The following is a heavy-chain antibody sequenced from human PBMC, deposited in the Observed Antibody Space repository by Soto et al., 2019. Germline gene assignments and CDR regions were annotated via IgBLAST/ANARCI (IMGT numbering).Heavy chain of an antibody. V-gene: IGHV3-23*01. CDR3: AKSDGDAIELYGMDV. CDR1: GFTFSSYA. D-gene: IGHD4-17*01. Sequence: GGSLRLSCAASGFTFSSYAMSWVRQAPGKGLEWVSAISGSGGSTYYADSVKGRFTISRDNSKNTLYLQMNSLRAEDTDVYYCAKSDGDAIELYGMDVWGQGTTVTVSS. J-gene: IGHJ6*02. CDR2: ISGSGGST.